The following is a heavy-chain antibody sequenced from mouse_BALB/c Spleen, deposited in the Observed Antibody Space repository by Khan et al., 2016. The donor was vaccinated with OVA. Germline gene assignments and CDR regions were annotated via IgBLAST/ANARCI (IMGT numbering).Heavy chain of an antibody. CDR2: FYPGTGSI. Sequence: VQLVESGAELVKPGASVKLSCKASGYMFTEYIILWVKQRSGQGLEWIGWFYPGTGSIKNNEKFKDKATLTADKSSSTVYMELSRLTSEDSAVYFCARHGRYGNLFDYWGQGTTLTVSS. V-gene: IGHV1-62-2*01. J-gene: IGHJ2*01. D-gene: IGHD2-1*01. CDR3: ARHGRYGNLFDY. CDR1: GYMFTEYI.